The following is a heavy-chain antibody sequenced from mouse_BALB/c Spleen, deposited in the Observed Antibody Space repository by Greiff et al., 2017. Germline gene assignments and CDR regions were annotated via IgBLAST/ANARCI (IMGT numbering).Heavy chain of an antibody. CDR3: AKDQATGTGGCFDV. Sequence: EVHLVESGGGLVKPGGSLKLSCAASGFTFSDYYMNWVRQTPEKRLEWVATISDGGSYTYYPDSVKGRFTISRDNAKNNLYLQVSSLKSEDTAMYYCAKDQATGTGGCFDVWGAGTAGTVSA. J-gene: IGHJ1*01. D-gene: IGHD3-2*02. CDR1: GFTFSDYY. CDR2: ISDGGSYT. V-gene: IGHV5-4*02.